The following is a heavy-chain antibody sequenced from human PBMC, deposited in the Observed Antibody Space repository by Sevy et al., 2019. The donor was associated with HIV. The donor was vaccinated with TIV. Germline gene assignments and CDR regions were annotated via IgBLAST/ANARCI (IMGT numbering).Heavy chain of an antibody. CDR3: AAEDMTTFGGHLRVFDI. V-gene: IGHV1-58*01. CDR2: IVVGSGVT. J-gene: IGHJ3*02. D-gene: IGHD3-16*01. Sequence: ASVKVSCKASGFTFSSSAVQWVRQARGQSLEWIGWIVVGSGVTNYAQKFQERVTITRDMSTSTVYMELTSLRSEDTAIYYCAAEDMTTFGGHLRVFDIWGQGTMVTVSS. CDR1: GFTFSSSA.